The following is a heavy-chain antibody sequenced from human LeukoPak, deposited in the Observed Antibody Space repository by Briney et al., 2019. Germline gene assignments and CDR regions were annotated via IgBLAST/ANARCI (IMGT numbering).Heavy chain of an antibody. CDR3: ARTNWNYEADAFDI. Sequence: GGSLRLSCAASGFTVSSNYMSWVRQAPGKGLEWVSVIYSVGSTYYADSVKGRFTISRDNSKNTLYLQMNSLRAEDTAVYYCARTNWNYEADAFDIWGQGTMVTVSS. J-gene: IGHJ3*02. D-gene: IGHD1-7*01. CDR2: IYSVGST. V-gene: IGHV3-53*01. CDR1: GFTVSSNY.